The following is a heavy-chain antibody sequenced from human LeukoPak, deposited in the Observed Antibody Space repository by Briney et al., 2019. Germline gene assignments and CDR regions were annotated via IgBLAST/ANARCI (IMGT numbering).Heavy chain of an antibody. CDR2: IRYDGSDT. Sequence: GGSLRLSCAASGFTFSSYGMHWVRQDPGKGLEWVAFIRYDGSDTDYVDSVKGRFTISRDNSKNTLYLQMNSLRAEDTAVYYCAKDRDKGNYYFDYWGQGTLVTVSS. J-gene: IGHJ4*02. CDR1: GFTFSSYG. V-gene: IGHV3-30*02. CDR3: AKDRDKGNYYFDY. D-gene: IGHD1-7*01.